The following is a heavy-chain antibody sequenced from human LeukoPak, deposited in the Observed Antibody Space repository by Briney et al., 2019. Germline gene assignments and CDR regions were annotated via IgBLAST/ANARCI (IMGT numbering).Heavy chain of an antibody. CDR3: ARQRVTGTHSFDY. CDR2: IYYSGST. Sequence: SETLSLTCTVSGGSISSYYWSWIRQPPGKGLEWIGYIYYSGSTNYNPSLKSRVTIPVDTSKNQFSLKLSSVTAADTAVYYCARQRVTGTHSFDYWGQGTLVTVSS. CDR1: GGSISSYY. D-gene: IGHD1-7*01. J-gene: IGHJ4*02. V-gene: IGHV4-59*08.